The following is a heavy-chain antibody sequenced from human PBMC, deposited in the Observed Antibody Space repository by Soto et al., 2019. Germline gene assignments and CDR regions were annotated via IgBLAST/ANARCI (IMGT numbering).Heavy chain of an antibody. D-gene: IGHD5-18*01. CDR3: ARLYDGRTEHSYGYGYYFDY. J-gene: IGHJ4*02. V-gene: IGHV3-33*01. CDR2: IWYDGSNK. Sequence: GGSLRLSCAASGFTFSSYGMHWVRQAPGKGLEWVAVIWYDGSNKYYADSVKGRFTISRDNSKNTLYLQMNSLRAEDTAVYYCARLYDGRTEHSYGYGYYFDYWGQGTLVTVSS. CDR1: GFTFSSYG.